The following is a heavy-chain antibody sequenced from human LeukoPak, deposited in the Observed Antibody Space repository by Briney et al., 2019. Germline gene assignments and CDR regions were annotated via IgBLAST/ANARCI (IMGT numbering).Heavy chain of an antibody. CDR1: GYPFNNYG. D-gene: IGHD6-13*01. CDR2: IIPIFGTA. CDR3: AREHNSSWDQFDY. J-gene: IGHJ4*02. Sequence: SVKVSCKASGYPFNNYGISWVRQAPGQGLEWMGGIIPIFGTANYAQKFQGRVTITTDESTSTAYMELSSLRSEDTAVYYCAREHNSSWDQFDYWGQGTLVTVSS. V-gene: IGHV1-69*05.